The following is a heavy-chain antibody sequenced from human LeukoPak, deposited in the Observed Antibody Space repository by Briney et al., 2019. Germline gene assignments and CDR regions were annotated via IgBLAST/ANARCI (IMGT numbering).Heavy chain of an antibody. Sequence: GGSLRLSCAATGFTFKDYGMHWVRQPPGKGLEWVSSINWNGGGTDYAGSVKGRFTISRDNAKNSLYLQLSSLRPEDTALYYCAKHMRATNAYSFFGLDVWGQGTTVTVSS. V-gene: IGHV3-9*01. CDR3: AKHMRATNAYSFFGLDV. D-gene: IGHD1-26*01. CDR2: INWNGGGT. CDR1: GFTFKDYG. J-gene: IGHJ6*02.